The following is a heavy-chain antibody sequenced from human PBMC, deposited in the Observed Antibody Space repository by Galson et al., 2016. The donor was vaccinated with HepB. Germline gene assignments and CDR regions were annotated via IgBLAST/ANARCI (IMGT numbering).Heavy chain of an antibody. Sequence: LSLTCAVSGGSISSSDWWNWVRQPPGKGLEWIGEIYHSGSTNYNPSLKSRVTISLDKSKNEFSLKLSTVTAADTAVYYCARLAVTSRRYYGMDVWGQGTTVTVSS. CDR2: IYHSGST. J-gene: IGHJ6*02. CDR1: GGSISSSDW. V-gene: IGHV4-4*02. CDR3: ARLAVTSRRYYGMDV. D-gene: IGHD4-17*01.